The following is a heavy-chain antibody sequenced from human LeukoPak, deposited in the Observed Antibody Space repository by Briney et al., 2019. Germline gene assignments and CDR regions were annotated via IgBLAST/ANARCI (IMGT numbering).Heavy chain of an antibody. CDR1: GYTFTSYG. CDR3: ATRYYDSSSSIDR. J-gene: IGHJ5*02. CDR2: ISAYNGNT. Sequence: SVKVSCKASGYTFTSYGISWVRQAPGQGLEWMGWISAYNGNTNYAQKLQGRVTMTTDTSTSTAYMELRSLRSEDTAVYYCATRYYDSSSSIDRWGQGTLVTVSS. V-gene: IGHV1-18*01. D-gene: IGHD3-22*01.